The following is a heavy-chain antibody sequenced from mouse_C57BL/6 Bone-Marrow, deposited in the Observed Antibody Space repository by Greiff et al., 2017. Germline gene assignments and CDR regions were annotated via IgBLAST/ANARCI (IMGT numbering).Heavy chain of an antibody. J-gene: IGHJ2*01. CDR3: ARHDY. CDR2: ISSGGSYT. CDR1: GFTFSSYG. Sequence: EVKLVESGGDLVKPGGSLKLSCAASGFTFSSYGMSWVRQTPDKRLEWVATISSGGSYTYYPDSVKGRFTISRDNAKNTLYLQMSSLKSEETAMYYCARHDYWGQGTTLTVSS. V-gene: IGHV5-6*01.